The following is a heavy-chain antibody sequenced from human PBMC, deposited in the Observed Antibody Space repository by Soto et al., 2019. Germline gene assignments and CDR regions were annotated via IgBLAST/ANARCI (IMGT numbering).Heavy chain of an antibody. CDR3: ARARYCSGGSCYPWPLDY. CDR1: GGSISSYY. D-gene: IGHD2-15*01. CDR2: IYYSGST. J-gene: IGHJ4*02. V-gene: IGHV4-59*01. Sequence: SETLSLTCTVSGGSISSYYWTWIRQPPGKGLEWIGYIYYSGSTNYNPSLKSRVTISVDTSENQFSLKLSSVTAADTAVYYCARARYCSGGSCYPWPLDYWGQGTLVTVSS.